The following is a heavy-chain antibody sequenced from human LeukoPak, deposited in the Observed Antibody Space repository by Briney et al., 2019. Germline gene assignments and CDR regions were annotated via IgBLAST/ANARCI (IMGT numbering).Heavy chain of an antibody. CDR2: IYYSGST. D-gene: IGHD6-13*01. CDR3: ARESVAAAVAYYFDY. J-gene: IGHJ4*02. CDR1: GGSVSSGGYY. Sequence: SETLSLTCTVYGGSVSSGGYYWSWIRQHPGKGLEWIGYIYYSGSTNYSPSLKSRVTISVDTSKNQFSLKLSSVTAADTAVYYCARESVAAAVAYYFDYWGQGTLVTVSS. V-gene: IGHV4-31*03.